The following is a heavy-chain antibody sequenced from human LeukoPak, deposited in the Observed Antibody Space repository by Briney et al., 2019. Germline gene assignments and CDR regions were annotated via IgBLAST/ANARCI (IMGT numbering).Heavy chain of an antibody. Sequence: GGSLRLSCAASGFTFSNYEMNWVRQAPGKGLEWVSYISRSGRTIYYADSVKGRFTISRDNAKNSLYLQMNSLRAEDTAVYYCAREGRGSYYFDDWGQGTLVTVSS. D-gene: IGHD3-10*01. CDR2: ISRSGRTI. J-gene: IGHJ4*02. CDR1: GFTFSNYE. V-gene: IGHV3-48*03. CDR3: AREGRGSYYFDD.